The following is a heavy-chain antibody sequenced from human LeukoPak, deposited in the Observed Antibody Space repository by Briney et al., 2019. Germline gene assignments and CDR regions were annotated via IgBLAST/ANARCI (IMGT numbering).Heavy chain of an antibody. D-gene: IGHD2-2*03. Sequence: GASVKVSCKASGYTFTGYYMHWVRQAPGQGLEWMGWVSAYNGNTNYAQKLQGRVTMTRDTSTSTAYMELRSLRSDDTAVYYCASGYCSSTSCYGGQDYWGQGTLVTVSS. V-gene: IGHV1-18*04. J-gene: IGHJ4*02. CDR2: VSAYNGNT. CDR3: ASGYCSSTSCYGGQDY. CDR1: GYTFTGYY.